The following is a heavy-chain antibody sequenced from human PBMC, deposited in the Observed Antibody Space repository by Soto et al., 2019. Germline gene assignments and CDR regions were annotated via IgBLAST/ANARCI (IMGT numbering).Heavy chain of an antibody. Sequence: SETLSLTCAVSGDSISSGGYSWNWIRQPPGKGLEWIGYIYQSGGASYNPSLKSRVTMSVDGSKNHFSLQLNSVTAADTAVYYCARGRLLPAVNFDYWGQGTLVTVSS. V-gene: IGHV4-30-2*01. CDR1: GDSISSGGYS. CDR3: ARGRLLPAVNFDY. D-gene: IGHD2-2*01. CDR2: IYQSGGA. J-gene: IGHJ4*02.